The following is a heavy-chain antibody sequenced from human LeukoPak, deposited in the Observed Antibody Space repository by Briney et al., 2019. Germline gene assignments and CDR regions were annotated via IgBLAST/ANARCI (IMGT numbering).Heavy chain of an antibody. J-gene: IGHJ6*02. Sequence: PSETLSLTCAVYGGSFSGYYWSWIRQPAGKGLEWIGRIYTSGSTNYNPSLKSRVTMSVDTSKNQFSLKLSSVTAADTAVYYCARDRGYSYGITYGMDVWGQGTTVTVSS. CDR2: IYTSGST. CDR1: GGSFSGYY. V-gene: IGHV4-4*07. D-gene: IGHD5-18*01. CDR3: ARDRGYSYGITYGMDV.